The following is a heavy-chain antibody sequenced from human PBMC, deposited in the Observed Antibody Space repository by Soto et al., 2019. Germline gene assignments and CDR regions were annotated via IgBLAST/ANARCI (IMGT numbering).Heavy chain of an antibody. CDR3: ARDRGEQWLDANWFDP. V-gene: IGHV3-33*01. D-gene: IGHD6-19*01. Sequence: QVQLVESGGGVVQPGRSLRLSCAASGFTFSSYGMHWVRQAPGKGLEWVAVIWYDGSNKYYADSVKGRFTISRDNSKNXRYLQMNSLRAEDTAVYYCARDRGEQWLDANWFDPWGQGTLVTVSS. CDR2: IWYDGSNK. J-gene: IGHJ5*02. CDR1: GFTFSSYG.